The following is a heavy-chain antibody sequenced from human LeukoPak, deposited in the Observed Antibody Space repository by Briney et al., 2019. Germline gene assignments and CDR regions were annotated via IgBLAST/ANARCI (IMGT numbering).Heavy chain of an antibody. D-gene: IGHD4-17*01. J-gene: IGHJ4*02. CDR1: GFTFSSYA. V-gene: IGHV3-23*01. CDR2: ISGGGGST. CDR3: AKRHDYGDYYFDY. Sequence: PGGSLRLSCAASGFTFSSYAMSWVRQAPGKGLEWVSAISGGGGSTYYADSVKGRFTISRDNSKNTLYLQMISLRAEDTAVYYCAKRHDYGDYYFDYWGQGTLVTVSS.